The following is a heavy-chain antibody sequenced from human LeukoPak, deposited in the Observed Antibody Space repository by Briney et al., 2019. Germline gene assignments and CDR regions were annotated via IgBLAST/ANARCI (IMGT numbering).Heavy chain of an antibody. CDR3: ARHEPIAVAGSEGSFDY. V-gene: IGHV4-39*01. CDR2: IYYSGST. CDR1: GGSISSSSYY. D-gene: IGHD6-19*01. J-gene: IGHJ4*02. Sequence: PSETLSLTCTVSGGSISSSSYYWVWIRQPPGKGLEWIGSIYYSGSTYYNPSLKSRVTISVDTSKNQFSLKLSSVTAADTAVYYCARHEPIAVAGSEGSFDYWGQGTLVTVSS.